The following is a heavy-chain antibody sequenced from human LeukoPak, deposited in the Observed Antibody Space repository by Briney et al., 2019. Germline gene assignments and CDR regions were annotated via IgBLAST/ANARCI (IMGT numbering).Heavy chain of an antibody. D-gene: IGHD3-22*01. CDR3: ARDGYYDSSENWFDP. V-gene: IGHV4-59*01. CDR1: GCSISSYY. J-gene: IGHJ5*02. Sequence: SETLSLTCTVSGCSISSYYWSWIRQPPGKGLEWIGYIYYSGSTNYNPSLKSRVTISVDTSKNQFSLKLSSVTAADTAVYYCARDGYYDSSENWFDPWGQGTLVTVSS. CDR2: IYYSGST.